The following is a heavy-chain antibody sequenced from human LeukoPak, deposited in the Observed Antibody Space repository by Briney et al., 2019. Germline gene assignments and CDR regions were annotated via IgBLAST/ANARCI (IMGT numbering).Heavy chain of an antibody. CDR1: GFTFSSYA. J-gene: IGHJ5*02. V-gene: IGHV3-30-3*01. CDR3: ARAVENWFDP. CDR2: TSYDEGNK. D-gene: IGHD4-23*01. Sequence: GGSLRLSCAASGFTFSSYAMHWVRQAPGKGLEWVSVTSYDEGNKYYVDSVKGRFTISRDNSKNTLYLQMNSLRPEDTAVYYCARAVENWFDPWGQGTLVTVFS.